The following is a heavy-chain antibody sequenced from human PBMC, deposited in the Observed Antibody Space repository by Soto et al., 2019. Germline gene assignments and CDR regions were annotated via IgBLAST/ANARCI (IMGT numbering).Heavy chain of an antibody. CDR2: IYYSGST. Sequence: SETLSLTCTVSGGSISSSSYYWGWIRQPPGKGLEWIGSIYYSGSTYYNPSLKSRVTISVDTSKNQFSLKLSSVTAADTALYYCARRDIVATLFDSWGQGTLVTVSS. CDR3: ARRDIVATLFDS. CDR1: GGSISSSSYY. V-gene: IGHV4-39*01. J-gene: IGHJ4*02. D-gene: IGHD5-12*01.